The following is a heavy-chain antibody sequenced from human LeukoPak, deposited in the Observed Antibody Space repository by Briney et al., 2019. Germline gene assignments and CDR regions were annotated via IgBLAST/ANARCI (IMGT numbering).Heavy chain of an antibody. J-gene: IGHJ3*02. D-gene: IGHD3-10*01. CDR1: GYTFTSYY. CDR2: INPSGGST. CDR3: AREMDNYGSGSYFGNAFDI. V-gene: IGHV1-46*01. Sequence: ASVKVSCKASGYTFTSYYMHWVRQAPGQGLEWMGIINPSGGSTSYAQKFQGRVTMTRDTSTSTVYMELSSLRSEDMAVYYCAREMDNYGSGSYFGNAFDIWGQGTMVTVSS.